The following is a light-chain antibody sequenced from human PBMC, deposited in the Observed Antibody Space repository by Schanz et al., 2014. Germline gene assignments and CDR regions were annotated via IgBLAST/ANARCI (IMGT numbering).Light chain of an antibody. J-gene: IGKJ1*01. CDR2: AAS. CDR1: QDINSF. V-gene: IGKV1-16*01. Sequence: DIQMTQSPSSLSASVGDRVTITCRASQDINSFLAWYQQKPGKVPNLLIFAASTLQSGVPSRFSGSGSETEFTLTISSLQPDDFATYYCQQYNSYPWTFGQGTKVEIK. CDR3: QQYNSYPWT.